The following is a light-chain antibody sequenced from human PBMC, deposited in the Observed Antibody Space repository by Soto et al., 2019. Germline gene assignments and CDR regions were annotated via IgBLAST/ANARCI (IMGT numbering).Light chain of an antibody. CDR2: AAS. J-gene: IGKJ1*01. CDR1: QSISSY. Sequence: QMTQSPPAVSAFVGDRVTITCRASQSISSYLNWYQQKPGKAPKLLIYAASSLQSRVPSRFSGSGSGTDFTLTISSLQPEDFATYYCLQDYNYPWTFGQGTKVDIK. V-gene: IGKV1-6*01. CDR3: LQDYNYPWT.